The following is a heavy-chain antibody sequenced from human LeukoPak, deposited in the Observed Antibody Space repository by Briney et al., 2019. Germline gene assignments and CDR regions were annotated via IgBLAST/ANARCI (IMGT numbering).Heavy chain of an antibody. CDR2: ISAYNGNT. V-gene: IGHV1-18*04. CDR3: ARATGEQLWSHGQGWFDP. D-gene: IGHD5-18*01. J-gene: IGHJ5*02. Sequence: ASVKVSCKASGYTFTSYGISWVRQAPGHGLEWMGWISAYNGNTNYAQKLQGRVTMTTDTSTSTEYMELRSLRSDDTAVYYCARATGEQLWSHGQGWFDPWGQGTLVTVSS. CDR1: GYTFTSYG.